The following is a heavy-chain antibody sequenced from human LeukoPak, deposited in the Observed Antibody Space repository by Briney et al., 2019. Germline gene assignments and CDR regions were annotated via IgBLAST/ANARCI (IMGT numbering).Heavy chain of an antibody. J-gene: IGHJ6*02. D-gene: IGHD2-2*01. CDR2: ISSSSNYL. V-gene: IGHV3-21*01. Sequence: GGSLRLSCAASGFTFSSYSMSWVRQAPGKGLEWVSFISSSSNYLYYADSVKGRFTISRDNAKSSLYLQMNSLRAEDTAVYYCARVPAAVDYYYGLDVWGQGTTVTVSS. CDR1: GFTFSSYS. CDR3: ARVPAAVDYYYGLDV.